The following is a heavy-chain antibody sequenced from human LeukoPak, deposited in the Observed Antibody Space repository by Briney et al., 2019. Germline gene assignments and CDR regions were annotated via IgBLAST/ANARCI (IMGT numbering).Heavy chain of an antibody. D-gene: IGHD2-15*01. V-gene: IGHV5-10-1*01. CDR1: GYSFTNYW. CDR2: IDPSDSYT. Sequence: GESLKISCKGSGYSFTNYWISWVRQMPEKGLEWMGRIDPSDSYTNYNPSLQGHVTISIDKSTNTAYLQWSSLKASDTAIYYCARAYDLGYSIDYWGQGTRVTVSS. CDR3: ARAYDLGYSIDY. J-gene: IGHJ4*02.